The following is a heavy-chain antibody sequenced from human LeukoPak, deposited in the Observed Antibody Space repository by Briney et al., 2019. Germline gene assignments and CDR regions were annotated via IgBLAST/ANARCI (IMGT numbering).Heavy chain of an antibody. V-gene: IGHV4-61*02. D-gene: IGHD6-6*01. CDR2: IYTSGST. J-gene: IGHJ3*02. CDR1: GGSISSSSYY. Sequence: SETLSLTCTVSGGSISSSSYYWGWIRQPAGKGLEWIGRIYTSGSTNYNPSLKSRVTMSVDTSKNQFSLKLSSVTAADTAVYYCARDLGSSDAFDIWGQGTMVTVSS. CDR3: ARDLGSSDAFDI.